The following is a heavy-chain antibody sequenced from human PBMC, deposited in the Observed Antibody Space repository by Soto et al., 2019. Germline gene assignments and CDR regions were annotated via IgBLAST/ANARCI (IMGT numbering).Heavy chain of an antibody. CDR3: ARASGYSSGWCDY. D-gene: IGHD6-19*01. CDR2: IYYSGST. Sequence: SETLSLTCTVSGGSISSYYWSWIRKPPGKGLEWIGYIYYSGSTNYNPSLKSRVTISVDTSKNQFSLKLSSVTAADTAVYYCARASGYSSGWCDYWGQGTLVTVSS. J-gene: IGHJ4*02. CDR1: GGSISSYY. V-gene: IGHV4-59*01.